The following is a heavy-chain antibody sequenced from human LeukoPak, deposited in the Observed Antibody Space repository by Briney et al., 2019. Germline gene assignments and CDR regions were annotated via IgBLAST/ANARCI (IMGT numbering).Heavy chain of an antibody. V-gene: IGHV3-30*04. CDR1: GFTFSSCA. D-gene: IGHD2-2*01. CDR2: ISYDGSNK. J-gene: IGHJ4*02. Sequence: PGRSLRLSCAASGFTFSSCAMHWVRQAPGKGLEWVAVISYDGSNKYYADSVKGRFTISRDNSKNTLYLQMNSLRAEDTAVYYCARVRAEVGYCSSTSCYALDYWGQGTLVTVSS. CDR3: ARVRAEVGYCSSTSCYALDY.